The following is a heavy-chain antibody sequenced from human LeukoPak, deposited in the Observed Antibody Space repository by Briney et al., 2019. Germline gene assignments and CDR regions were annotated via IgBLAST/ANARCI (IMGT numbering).Heavy chain of an antibody. CDR1: GGTFSSYA. CDR3: ARGPLYYYDSRETFDY. Sequence: ASVKVSCKASGGTFSSYAISWVRQAPGQGLEWMGRIIPILGIANYAQKFQGRVTITADKSTSTAYMELSSLRSEDTAVYYCARGPLYYYDSRETFDYWGQGTLVTVSS. J-gene: IGHJ4*02. V-gene: IGHV1-69*04. CDR2: IIPILGIA. D-gene: IGHD3-22*01.